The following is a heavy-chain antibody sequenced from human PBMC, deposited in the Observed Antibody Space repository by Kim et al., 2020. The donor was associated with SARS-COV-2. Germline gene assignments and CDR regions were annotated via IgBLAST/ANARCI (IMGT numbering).Heavy chain of an antibody. J-gene: IGHJ5*02. CDR3: ARERLSTEYCSSTSCYVRGGGLEFDP. Sequence: ASVKVSCKASGYTFTGYYMHWVRQAPGQGLEWMGRINPNSGGTNYAQKFQGRVTMTRDTSISTAYMELSRLRSDDTAVYYCARERLSTEYCSSTSCYVRGGGLEFDPWGQGTLVTVSS. D-gene: IGHD2-2*01. CDR2: INPNSGGT. V-gene: IGHV1-2*06. CDR1: GYTFTGYY.